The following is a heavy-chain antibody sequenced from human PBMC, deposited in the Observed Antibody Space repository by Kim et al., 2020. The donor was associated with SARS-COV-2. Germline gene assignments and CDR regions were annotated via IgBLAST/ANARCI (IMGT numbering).Heavy chain of an antibody. D-gene: IGHD2-21*02. J-gene: IGHJ4*02. CDR3: ARGLPYGGNSGGAFDY. Sequence: KFQGRVTMTRDTSASTVYMELSRLRSEDTAVYYCARGLPYGGNSGGAFDYWGQGTLVTVSS. V-gene: IGHV1-46*01.